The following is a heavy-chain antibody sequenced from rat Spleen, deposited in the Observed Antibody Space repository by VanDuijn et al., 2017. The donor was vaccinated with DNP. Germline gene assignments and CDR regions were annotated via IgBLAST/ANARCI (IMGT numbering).Heavy chain of an antibody. D-gene: IGHD1-2*01. V-gene: IGHV5-31*01. J-gene: IGHJ4*01. CDR3: TRRTIAAHVMDA. CDR2: ITNPGGST. Sequence: EVQLVESGGGLVQPGRSLKLSCVASGFTFNNYWMTWIRQAPGKGLEWVASITNPGGSTYYPDSVKGRFTISRDNAKSTLYLQMNSLRSEDTATYYCTRRTIAAHVMDAWGQGASVTVSS. CDR1: GFTFNNYW.